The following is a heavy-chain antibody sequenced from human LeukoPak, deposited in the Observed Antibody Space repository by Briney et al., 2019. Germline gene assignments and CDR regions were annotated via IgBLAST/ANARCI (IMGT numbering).Heavy chain of an antibody. V-gene: IGHV3-7*01. CDR3: AKEGAYPIFTYDS. D-gene: IGHD2-15*01. CDR2: IKGDGSEK. Sequence: PGGSLRLSCAASGFTFSRFWMNWVRQAPGKGLEWVANIKGDGSEKFYVDSVKGRFTISRDNAKNSLYLQMNSLRAEDTAVYYCAKEGAYPIFTYDSWGLGTLVTVSS. CDR1: GFTFSRFW. J-gene: IGHJ5*01.